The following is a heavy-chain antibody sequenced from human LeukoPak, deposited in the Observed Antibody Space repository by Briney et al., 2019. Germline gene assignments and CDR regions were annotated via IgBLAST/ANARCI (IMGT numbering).Heavy chain of an antibody. Sequence: SETLSLTCTVSGGSISSSRYYWGWIRQPPGKGLVWIGSIYYSGSTYYNPSLKSRVTISVDTSKNQFSLKLSSVTAADTAVYYCARMSGDDYVWGSYRFRFDYWGQGTLVTVSS. CDR3: ARMSGDDYVWGSYRFRFDY. D-gene: IGHD3-16*02. V-gene: IGHV4-39*01. CDR1: GGSISSSRYY. CDR2: IYYSGST. J-gene: IGHJ4*02.